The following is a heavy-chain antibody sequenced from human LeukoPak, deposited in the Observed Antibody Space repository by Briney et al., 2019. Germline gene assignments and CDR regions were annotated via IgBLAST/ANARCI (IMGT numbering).Heavy chain of an antibody. CDR2: IKQDGSET. Sequence: GGSLGLSCAASGFSFSNYWMSWVRQAPGKGLEWVANIKQDGSETYYGDSVKGRFTISRDNAKNSLYLQMNSLRAEDTALYYCASTLKRDYWGQGTLVTVSS. CDR1: GFSFSNYW. D-gene: IGHD4/OR15-4a*01. V-gene: IGHV3-7*01. CDR3: ASTLKRDY. J-gene: IGHJ4*02.